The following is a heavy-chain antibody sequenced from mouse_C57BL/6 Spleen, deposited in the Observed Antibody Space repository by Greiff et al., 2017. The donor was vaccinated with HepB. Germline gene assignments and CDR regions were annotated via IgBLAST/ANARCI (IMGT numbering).Heavy chain of an antibody. CDR3: ARVYYDAMDY. CDR2: IDPSDSET. J-gene: IGHJ4*01. CDR1: GYTFTSYG. V-gene: IGHV1-52*01. Sequence: QVHVKQPGAELVRPGSSVKLSCKASGYTFTSYGMHWVKQRPIQGLEWIGNIDPSDSETHYNQKFKDKATLTVDKSSSTAYMQLSSLTSEDSAVYYCARVYYDAMDYWGQGTSVTVSS.